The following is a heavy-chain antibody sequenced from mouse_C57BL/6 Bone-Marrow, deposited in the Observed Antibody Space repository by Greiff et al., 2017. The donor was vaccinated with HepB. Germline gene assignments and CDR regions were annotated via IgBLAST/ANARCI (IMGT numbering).Heavy chain of an antibody. D-gene: IGHD2-3*01. CDR2: IRNKANGYTT. CDR1: GFTFTDYY. V-gene: IGHV7-3*01. Sequence: EVQRVESGGGLVQPGGSLSLSCAASGFTFTDYYMSWVRQPPGKALEWLGFIRNKANGYTTEYSASVKGRFTISRDNSQSILYLQMNALRAEDSATYYCARYYDPYYFDYWGQGTTLTVSS. J-gene: IGHJ2*01. CDR3: ARYYDPYYFDY.